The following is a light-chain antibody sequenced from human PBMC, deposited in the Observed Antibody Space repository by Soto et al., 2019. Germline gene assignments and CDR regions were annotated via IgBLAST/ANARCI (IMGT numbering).Light chain of an antibody. CDR1: QIISSW. V-gene: IGKV1-5*03. CDR2: KAS. CDR3: QHYNSYSEA. J-gene: IGKJ1*01. Sequence: DIQMTLSASTLSASVRDRVTITCRASQIISSWLARYQQKPGKAPKLLIYKASTLKSGVPSRFSGSGSGTEFTLTISSLQPDDFATYYCQHYNSYSEAFCQGTNVDIK.